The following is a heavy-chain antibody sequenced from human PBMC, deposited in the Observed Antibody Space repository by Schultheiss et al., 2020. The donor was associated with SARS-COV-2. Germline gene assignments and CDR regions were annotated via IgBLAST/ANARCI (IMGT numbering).Heavy chain of an antibody. CDR1: GFTFSSYS. CDR2: INHSGST. J-gene: IGHJ5*02. D-gene: IGHD3-22*01. CDR3: ARGLQITMIVVVGWFDP. V-gene: IGHV4-34*01. Sequence: GSLRLSCAASGFTFSSYSMNWVRQAPGKGLEWIGEINHSGSTNYNPSLKSRVTISVDTSKNQFSLKLSSVTAADTAVYYCARGLQITMIVVVGWFDPWGQGTLVTVSS.